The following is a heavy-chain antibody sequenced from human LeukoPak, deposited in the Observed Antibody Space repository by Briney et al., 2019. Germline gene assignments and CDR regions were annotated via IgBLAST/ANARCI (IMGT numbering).Heavy chain of an antibody. Sequence: SETLSLTCNVSGGSIRTSYNWGWIRQPPGKGLEWIGSIYYSGETYYNPSLKSRVTISVDASKNQFSLKLRSVTAADTAVIYCAAEDSGALVYWGQGTLVTVSS. J-gene: IGHJ4*02. D-gene: IGHD1-26*01. CDR3: AAEDSGALVY. CDR1: GGSIRTSYN. V-gene: IGHV4-39*01. CDR2: IYYSGET.